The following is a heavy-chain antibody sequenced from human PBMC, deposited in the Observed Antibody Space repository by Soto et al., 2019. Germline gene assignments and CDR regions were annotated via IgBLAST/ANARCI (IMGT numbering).Heavy chain of an antibody. CDR3: GSVRPSGYVLS. V-gene: IGHV4-59*01. CDR2: VYFSGNT. J-gene: IGHJ5*02. CDR1: GGPLSSYY. D-gene: IGHD6-25*01. Sequence: SETLSLTCTVSGGPLSSYYWTWIRQSPGKGLEWIGYVYFSGNTNYNPSLKSRVTISIDTSKNQFSLRLASVTAADTAFYYCGSVRPSGYVLSWGQGTLVTVSS.